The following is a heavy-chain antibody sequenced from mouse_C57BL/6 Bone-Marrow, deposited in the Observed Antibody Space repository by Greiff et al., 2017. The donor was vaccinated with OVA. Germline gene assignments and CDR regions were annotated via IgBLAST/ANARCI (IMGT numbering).Heavy chain of an antibody. V-gene: IGHV1-42*01. D-gene: IGHD2-2*01. CDR3: SRIDIYYGYGYYAMDY. CDR1: GYSFTGYY. Sequence: VQLQQSGPELVKPGASVKISCKASGYSFTGYYMNWVKQSPEQSLEWIGEINPSTGGTTYNKKFKAKATLTVDKSSSPAYMQLKSLTSEDSAVYYWSRIDIYYGYGYYAMDYWGQGTSVTVSS. J-gene: IGHJ4*01. CDR2: INPSTGGT.